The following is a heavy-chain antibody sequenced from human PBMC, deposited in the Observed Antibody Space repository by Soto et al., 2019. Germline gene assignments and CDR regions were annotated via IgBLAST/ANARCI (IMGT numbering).Heavy chain of an antibody. CDR2: IKEDGSEK. CDR3: ARARWLPLPDI. CDR1: GFTFNNYW. V-gene: IGHV3-7*01. D-gene: IGHD3-22*01. Sequence: EVQLVESGGGLVQPGGSLRLSCAASGFTFNNYWMIWVRQAPGKGLEWVANIKEDGSEKYYVDSVMGRFTISRDNAKNSMSLEMNSLRDEDTAVYFCARARWLPLPDIWGQGTMVTVS. J-gene: IGHJ3*02.